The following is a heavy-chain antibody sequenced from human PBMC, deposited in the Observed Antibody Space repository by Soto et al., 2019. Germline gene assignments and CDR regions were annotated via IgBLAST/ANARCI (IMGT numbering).Heavy chain of an antibody. V-gene: IGHV2-5*02. D-gene: IGHD3-10*01. CDR3: AHRPRGFSYYFDY. Sequence: QITLKESGPTLVKPTQTLTLTCTFSGFSLTTRGVAVGWIRQPPGKALEWLALIYWDDDEGYSPSLKSRLTITNDTSQNPVVLRMTNMDPVDTATYYCAHRPRGFSYYFDYWGQGTLVTVSS. J-gene: IGHJ4*02. CDR1: GFSLTTRGVA. CDR2: IYWDDDE.